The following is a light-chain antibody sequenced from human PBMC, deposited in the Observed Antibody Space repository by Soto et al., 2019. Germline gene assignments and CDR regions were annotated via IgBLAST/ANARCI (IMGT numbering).Light chain of an antibody. Sequence: AIQMTQSPSSLSASIGDRVTITCRASHDIRNDLSWYQQKPGKAPKLLIYVASSLQSGVPSRFSGSGSGTDFTLTITSLRPEDFATYYCQQSYRTPYIFGQGTNLEIK. CDR2: VAS. V-gene: IGKV1-6*01. J-gene: IGKJ2*01. CDR1: HDIRND. CDR3: QQSYRTPYI.